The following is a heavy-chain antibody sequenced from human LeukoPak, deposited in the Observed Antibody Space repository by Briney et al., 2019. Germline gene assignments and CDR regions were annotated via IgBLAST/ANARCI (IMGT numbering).Heavy chain of an antibody. Sequence: ASVKVSCKASGYTFTSYGISWVRQAPGQGLEWMGWISAYNGNTNYAQKLQGRVTMTTDTSTSTAYMELRSLRSDDTAVYYCARDARRRLIVVVPAASDYWGQGTLVTVSS. CDR3: ARDARRRLIVVVPAASDY. CDR1: GYTFTSYG. J-gene: IGHJ4*02. V-gene: IGHV1-18*01. CDR2: ISAYNGNT. D-gene: IGHD2-2*01.